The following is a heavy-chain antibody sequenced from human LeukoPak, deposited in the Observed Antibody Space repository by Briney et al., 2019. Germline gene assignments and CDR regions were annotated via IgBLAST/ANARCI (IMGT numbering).Heavy chain of an antibody. D-gene: IGHD6-19*01. CDR1: GFTFSDYY. Sequence: GGSLRLSCAASGFTFSDYYMSWIRQAPGKGLEWVSGISASAGSTSYADSVKGRFTISRDNSKNTLFLHMNSLRAEDTAVYYCAKSGTGYSSGWPDYWGQGTLVTVSS. V-gene: IGHV3-23*01. J-gene: IGHJ4*02. CDR3: AKSGTGYSSGWPDY. CDR2: ISASAGST.